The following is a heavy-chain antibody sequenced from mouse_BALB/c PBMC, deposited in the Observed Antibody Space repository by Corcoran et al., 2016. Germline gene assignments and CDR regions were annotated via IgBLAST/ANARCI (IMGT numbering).Heavy chain of an antibody. CDR2: IFPGSGNT. CDR1: GYSFTSYY. J-gene: IGHJ1*01. CDR3: ARLGYYYGSYWYFDV. Sequence: QVQLQQSEPELVKPGASVKISCKASGYSFTSYYIHWVKQRPGQGLEWIGWIFPGSGNTKYNEKFKGKATLTADTSSSTAYMQLSSLTSEDSAVYFCARLGYYYGSYWYFDVWGAGTTVTVSS. V-gene: IGHV1-66*01. D-gene: IGHD1-1*01.